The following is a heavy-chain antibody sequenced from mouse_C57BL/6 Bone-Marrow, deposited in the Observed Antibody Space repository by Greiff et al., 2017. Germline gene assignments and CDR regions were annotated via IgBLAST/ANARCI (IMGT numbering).Heavy chain of an antibody. CDR3: ARERDYYGSSYGYDRDY. Sequence: QVQLQQPGAELVMPGASVKLSCKASGYTFTSYWMHWVKQRPGQGLEWIGEIDPSDSYTNYNQKFKGKSTLTVDKSSSTAYMQLSSLTSEDSAVDDCARERDYYGSSYGYDRDYWGQGTAVTVSS. CDR2: IDPSDSYT. D-gene: IGHD1-1*01. CDR1: GYTFTSYW. V-gene: IGHV1-69*01. J-gene: IGHJ4*01.